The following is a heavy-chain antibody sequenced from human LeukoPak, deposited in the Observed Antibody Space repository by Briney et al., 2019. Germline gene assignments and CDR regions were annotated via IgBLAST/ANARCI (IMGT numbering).Heavy chain of an antibody. CDR2: INHSGST. D-gene: IGHD5-18*01. CDR3: ASGYSYGHFDY. Sequence: SETLSLTCAVYGGSFSGYYWSWIRQPPGKGLEWIGEINHSGSTNYNPSLKSRVTISVDTSENQFSLKLSSVTAADTAVYYCASGYSYGHFDYWGQGTLVTVSS. V-gene: IGHV4-34*01. J-gene: IGHJ4*02. CDR1: GGSFSGYY.